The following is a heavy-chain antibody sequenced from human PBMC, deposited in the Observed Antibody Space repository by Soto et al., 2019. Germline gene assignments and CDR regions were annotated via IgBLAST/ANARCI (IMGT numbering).Heavy chain of an antibody. Sequence: GASVKVSCKASGYTFTGYYMQWVRQAPGQRLEWMGWINPNSGGTNYAQKLQGWVTMTRNTSISTAYMELSRLRSDDTAVYYCARDQGITTFGVYSMYYNGMDVWGPGTTVTSP. CDR2: INPNSGGT. V-gene: IGHV1-2*04. D-gene: IGHD3-3*01. CDR1: GYTFTGYY. J-gene: IGHJ6*02. CDR3: ARDQGITTFGVYSMYYNGMDV.